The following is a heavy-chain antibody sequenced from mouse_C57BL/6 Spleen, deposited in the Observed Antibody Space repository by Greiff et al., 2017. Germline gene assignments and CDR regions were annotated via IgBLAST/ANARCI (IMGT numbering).Heavy chain of an antibody. CDR2: FYPGSGSI. J-gene: IGHJ3*01. CDR3: ARHEDGGYDYDGWFAY. D-gene: IGHD2-4*01. Sequence: QVQLQQSGAELVKPGASVKLSCKASGYTFTEYTIHWVKQRSGQGLEWIGWFYPGSGSIKYNEKFKDKATLTADKSSITVYMELSRLTSEDSAVYFCARHEDGGYDYDGWFAYWGQGTLVTVSA. V-gene: IGHV1-62-2*01. CDR1: GYTFTEYT.